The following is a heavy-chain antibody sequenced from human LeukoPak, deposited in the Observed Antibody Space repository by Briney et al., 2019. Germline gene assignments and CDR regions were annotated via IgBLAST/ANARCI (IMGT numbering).Heavy chain of an antibody. D-gene: IGHD3-22*01. Sequence: SETLSLTCTVSGGSISSSGYYWGWIRQPPGKGLEWIGTVYYTGSTYYNPSLKSRVTISEDTSRNQFSLKLNSVTAADTAVYYCARGSGTYYYDSGGYLNWFDPWGQGILVIVSS. J-gene: IGHJ5*02. V-gene: IGHV4-39*01. CDR3: ARGSGTYYYDSGGYLNWFDP. CDR2: VYYTGST. CDR1: GGSISSSGYY.